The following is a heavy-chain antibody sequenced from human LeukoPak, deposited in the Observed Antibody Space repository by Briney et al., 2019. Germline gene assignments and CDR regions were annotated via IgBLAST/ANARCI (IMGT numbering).Heavy chain of an antibody. CDR1: GYTFTNCG. V-gene: IGHV1-18*04. D-gene: IGHD6-19*01. J-gene: IGHJ4*02. Sequence: AAVKDSFMSTGYTFTNCGLSWVGQAPGQGLAGMGWTNVYNGKTNYAQKFQGRVTMTTDTSTSTACMELRSLRSDDTALYYCARAAYSSGWPVVIPYYFDYWGEGTVV. CDR3: ARAAYSSGWPVVIPYYFDY. CDR2: TNVYNGKT.